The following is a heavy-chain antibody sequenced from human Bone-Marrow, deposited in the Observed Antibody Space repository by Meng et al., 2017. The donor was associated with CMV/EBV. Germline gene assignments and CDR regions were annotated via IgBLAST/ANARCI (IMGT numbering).Heavy chain of an antibody. CDR2: IIPIIGIA. V-gene: IGHV1-69*10. J-gene: IGHJ4*02. CDR3: AREEIIRPSGY. D-gene: IGHD3-10*01. Sequence: SVKVSCKASGYTFTSYAISWVRQATGQGLEWMGGIIPIIGIASYAQKFQGRVTITGNTSTSTAYMELSSLRSEDTAVYYCAREEIIRPSGYWGQGTLVTVSS. CDR1: GYTFTSYA.